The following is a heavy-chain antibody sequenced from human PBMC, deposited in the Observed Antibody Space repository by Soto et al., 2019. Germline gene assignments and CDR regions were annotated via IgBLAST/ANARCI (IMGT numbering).Heavy chain of an antibody. CDR2: IIPILGIA. Sequence: QVQLVQSGAEVKKPGSSVKVSCKASGGTFSSYTISWVRQAPGQGLEWMGRIIPILGIANYAQKFQGRVTITAEKSKSTAYMELSSLRSEDTAVYYCARMVHSGSYGWGQGTLVTVSS. CDR1: GGTFSSYT. V-gene: IGHV1-69*02. D-gene: IGHD1-26*01. J-gene: IGHJ4*02. CDR3: ARMVHSGSYG.